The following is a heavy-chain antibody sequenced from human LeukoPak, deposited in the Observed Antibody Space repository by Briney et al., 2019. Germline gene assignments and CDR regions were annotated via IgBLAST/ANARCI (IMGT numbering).Heavy chain of an antibody. V-gene: IGHV3-53*01. CDR3: ARRAGDYSHPYDY. D-gene: IGHD3-22*01. CDR2: IYSGGST. J-gene: IGHJ4*02. CDR1: GFTFSSYE. Sequence: GGSLRLSCAASGFTFSSYEINWVRQAPGKGLEWVSLIYSGGSTYYTDSVKGRFTISRDNSKNTLYLQMNSLRAEDTAVYYCARRAGDYSHPYDYWGQGILVTVSS.